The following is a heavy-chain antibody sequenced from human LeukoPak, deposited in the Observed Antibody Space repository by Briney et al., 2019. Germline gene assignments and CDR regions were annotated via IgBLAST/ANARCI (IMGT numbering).Heavy chain of an antibody. Sequence: GGSLRLSCAASGFTFSSYSMNWVRQAPGKGLEWVSSISSSSSYIYYADSVKGRFTISRDNAKNSLYLQMNSLRAEDTAVYYCARDLSEGWFGEANWFDPWGQGTLVTVSS. CDR3: ARDLSEGWFGEANWFDP. V-gene: IGHV3-21*04. CDR2: ISSSSSYI. D-gene: IGHD3-10*01. J-gene: IGHJ5*02. CDR1: GFTFSSYS.